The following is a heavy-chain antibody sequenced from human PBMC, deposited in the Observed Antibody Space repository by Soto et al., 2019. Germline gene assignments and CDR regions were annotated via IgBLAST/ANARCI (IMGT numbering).Heavy chain of an antibody. J-gene: IGHJ4*02. CDR3: ARVLYSSGWSLDY. CDR1: GFTFSSYG. Sequence: GGSLRLSCAASGFTFSSYGMHWVRQAPGKGLEWVAVIWYDGSNKYYADSVKGRFTISRDNSKNTLYLQMNSLRAEDTAVYYCARVLYSSGWSLDYWGQGTLVTVSS. D-gene: IGHD6-19*01. V-gene: IGHV3-33*01. CDR2: IWYDGSNK.